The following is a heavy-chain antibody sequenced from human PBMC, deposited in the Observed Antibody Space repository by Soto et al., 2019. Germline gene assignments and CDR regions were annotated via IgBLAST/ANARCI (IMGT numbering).Heavy chain of an antibody. D-gene: IGHD3-10*01. CDR2: IYYSGST. Sequence: SETLSLTCTVSGGSISSYYWSWIRQPPGKGLEWIGYIYYSGSTNYNPSLKSRVTISVDTSKNQFSLKLSSVTAADTAVYYCARGGYYGRNWFDPWGQGTLVTVSS. J-gene: IGHJ5*02. V-gene: IGHV4-59*01. CDR1: GGSISSYY. CDR3: ARGGYYGRNWFDP.